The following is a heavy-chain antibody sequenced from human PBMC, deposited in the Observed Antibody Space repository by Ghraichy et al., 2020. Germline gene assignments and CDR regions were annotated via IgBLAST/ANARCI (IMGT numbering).Heavy chain of an antibody. V-gene: IGHV4-34*01. Sequence: SETLSLTCAVYGGSFSGYYWSWIRQPPGKGLEWIGEINHSGSTNYNPSLKSRVTISVDTSKNQFSLKLSSVTAADTAVYYCARNTGSDLADYDFWSGSSNGPGAFDIWGQGTMVTVSS. J-gene: IGHJ3*02. CDR2: INHSGST. D-gene: IGHD3-3*01. CDR3: ARNTGSDLADYDFWSGSSNGPGAFDI. CDR1: GGSFSGYY.